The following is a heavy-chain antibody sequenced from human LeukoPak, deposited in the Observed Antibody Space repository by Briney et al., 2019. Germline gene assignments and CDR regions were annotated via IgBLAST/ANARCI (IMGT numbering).Heavy chain of an antibody. V-gene: IGHV4-34*01. CDR1: GGSISSYY. CDR3: ARGRFQYSSSLPYYYMDV. CDR2: INHSGST. J-gene: IGHJ6*03. Sequence: SETLSLTCTVSGGSISSYYWSWIRQPPGKGLEWIGEINHSGSTNYNPSLKSRVTISVDTSKNQFSLKLSSVTAADTAVYYCARGRFQYSSSLPYYYMDVWGKGTTVTVSS. D-gene: IGHD6-6*01.